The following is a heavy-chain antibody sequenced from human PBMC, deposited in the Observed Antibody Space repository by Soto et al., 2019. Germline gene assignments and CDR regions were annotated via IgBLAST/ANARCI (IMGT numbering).Heavy chain of an antibody. CDR1: GCSISSYY. D-gene: IGHD3-9*01. CDR3: ARSTPYYDILTGYSPGAFDI. CDR2: IYYSGST. Sequence: LETLSLTCTVSGCSISSYYWSWIRQPPGKGLVWIGYIYYSGSTNYNPSLKSRVTISVDTSKNQFSLKMSSVTAADTAVYYCARSTPYYDILTGYSPGAFDIWGQGTMVT. V-gene: IGHV4-59*08. J-gene: IGHJ3*02.